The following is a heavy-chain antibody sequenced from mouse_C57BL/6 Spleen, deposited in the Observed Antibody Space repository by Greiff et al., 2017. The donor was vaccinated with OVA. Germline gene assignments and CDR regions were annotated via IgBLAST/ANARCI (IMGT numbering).Heavy chain of an antibody. J-gene: IGHJ3*01. Sequence: QVQLQQPGPELVKPGASVKLSCKASGYTFTSYWMHWVKQWPGQGLEWIGDINPSNGGTNYNEKFKSKATLTLDKAASTAYMQLSSQTAEDSAIDNCASERDGSGFEGFAYWGQGTLGTGSA. CDR1: GYTFTSYW. CDR2: INPSNGGT. D-gene: IGHD3-2*02. CDR3: ASERDGSGFEGFAY. V-gene: IGHV1-53*01.